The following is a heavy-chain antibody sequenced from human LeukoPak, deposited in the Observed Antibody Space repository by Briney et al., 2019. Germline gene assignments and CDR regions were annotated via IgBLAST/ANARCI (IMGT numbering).Heavy chain of an antibody. Sequence: ASVKVSCKASGYTFTSYDINWVRQATGQGLEWMGWINPNSGNTGYAQKFQGRVTMTRNTSISTAYMELSSLRSEDTAVYYCARVHRDIVVVPAAEFDYWGQGTLVTVSS. CDR1: GYTFTSYD. J-gene: IGHJ4*02. V-gene: IGHV1-8*01. D-gene: IGHD2-2*01. CDR3: ARVHRDIVVVPAAEFDY. CDR2: INPNSGNT.